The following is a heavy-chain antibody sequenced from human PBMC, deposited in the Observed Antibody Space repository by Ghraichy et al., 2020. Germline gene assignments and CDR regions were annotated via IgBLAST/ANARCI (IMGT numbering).Heavy chain of an antibody. Sequence: GESLNISCAASGFTFTRHSMYWVRQVPGKGLEWVAVISYDGSTQYYADSVKGRFTISRDNSKNTVFLQMNRLRPQDTGVYFCARSQRDSTGWYGYYYYSMDVWGQGTTVTVSS. CDR2: ISYDGSTQ. CDR1: GFTFTRHS. CDR3: ARSQRDSTGWYGYYYYSMDV. D-gene: IGHD6-19*01. V-gene: IGHV3-30*03. J-gene: IGHJ6*02.